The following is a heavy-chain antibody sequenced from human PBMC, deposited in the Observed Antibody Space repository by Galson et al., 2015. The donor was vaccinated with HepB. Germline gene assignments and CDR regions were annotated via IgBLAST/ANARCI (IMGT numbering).Heavy chain of an antibody. CDR3: AAHSMKDI. J-gene: IGHJ3*02. CDR2: MYSGGSA. V-gene: IGHV3-53*01. CDR1: GFTVGNNY. Sequence: SLRLSCAASGFTVGNNYMSWVRQAPGKGLQWVSLMYSGGSARYAESVRGRFIISRDSSKNTVYLQMNSLGVEDTAMYYCAAHSMKDIWGQGTMVTVSS.